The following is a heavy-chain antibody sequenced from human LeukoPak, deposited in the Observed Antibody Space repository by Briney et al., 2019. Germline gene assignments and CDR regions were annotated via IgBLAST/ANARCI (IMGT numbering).Heavy chain of an antibody. J-gene: IGHJ5*02. V-gene: IGHV4-59*01. CDR1: GGSISSYY. Sequence: PWETLSLPCTVSGGSISSYYWSWIRQPPGKGLEWIGHIYYSGSSNYNPSLKSRVTISVDTSQNQFSLKLSSVTAADTAVYYCARARHPRMFEPWGQGTLVTVSS. CDR3: ARARHPRMFEP. CDR2: IYYSGSS.